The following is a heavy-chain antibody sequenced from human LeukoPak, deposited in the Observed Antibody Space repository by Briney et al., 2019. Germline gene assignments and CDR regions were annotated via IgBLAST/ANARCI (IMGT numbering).Heavy chain of an antibody. CDR2: IYPDDSDT. J-gene: IGHJ5*02. D-gene: IGHD3-10*01. Sequence: GESLKISCQGSGYRFSTSWIAWVRQMPGKGLEWMGIIYPDDSDTRYSPSFQGQVTISADKSISTAYLQWSSLKASDTAMYYCARQRFTMRAYAGNWFDPWGQGTLVTVSS. CDR1: GYRFSTSW. CDR3: ARQRFTMRAYAGNWFDP. V-gene: IGHV5-51*01.